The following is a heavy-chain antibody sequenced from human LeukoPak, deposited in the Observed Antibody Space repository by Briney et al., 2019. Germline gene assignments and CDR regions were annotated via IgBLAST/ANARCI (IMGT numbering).Heavy chain of an antibody. Sequence: GGSLRLSCAASGFTFSSYSMNWVRQAPGKGLEWVSYISSSSSTIYYADSVKGRFTISRDNAKSSLYLQMNSLRAEDTAVYYCARVSAGNYYYYYYMDVWGKGTTVTVSS. D-gene: IGHD6-13*01. J-gene: IGHJ6*03. CDR3: ARVSAGNYYYYYYMDV. V-gene: IGHV3-48*04. CDR2: ISSSSSTI. CDR1: GFTFSSYS.